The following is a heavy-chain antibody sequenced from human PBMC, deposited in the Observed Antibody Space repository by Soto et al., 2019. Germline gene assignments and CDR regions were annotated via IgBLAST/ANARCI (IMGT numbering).Heavy chain of an antibody. CDR1: GGSFSGYY. Sequence: LTCAVYGGSFSGYYWSWIRQPPGKGLEWIGYIYYSVSTNYNSSLKSRVTISVDTSKNHFSPKLSSVTAADTAVYYCARTNGSGSGRYYYYYMDVWGKGTTVTVSS. D-gene: IGHD3-10*01. V-gene: IGHV4-34*11. CDR3: ARTNGSGSGRYYYYYMDV. J-gene: IGHJ6*03. CDR2: IYYSVST.